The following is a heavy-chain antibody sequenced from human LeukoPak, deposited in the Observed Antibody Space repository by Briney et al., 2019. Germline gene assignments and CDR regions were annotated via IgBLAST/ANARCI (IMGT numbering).Heavy chain of an antibody. CDR1: GFTFSSYG. D-gene: IGHD7-27*01. CDR2: ISGSGGST. V-gene: IGHV3-23*01. CDR3: AKEIPGDHYYYYYMDV. J-gene: IGHJ6*03. Sequence: GGSLRLSCAASGFTFSSYGMSWVRQAPGKGLEWVSAISGSGGSTYYADSVKGRFTISRDNSKNTLYLQMNSLRAEDTAVYYCAKEIPGDHYYYYYMDVWGKGTTVTVSS.